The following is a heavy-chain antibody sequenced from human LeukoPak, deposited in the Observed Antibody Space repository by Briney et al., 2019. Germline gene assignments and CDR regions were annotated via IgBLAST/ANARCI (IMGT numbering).Heavy chain of an antibody. CDR2: ISYDGSNK. CDR1: GFTFSSYG. Sequence: GGSLRLSCVASGFTFSSYGMHWVRQAPGKGLEWVAVISYDGSNKYYADSVKGRFTISRDNSKNTLYLQMNSLRAEDTAVYYCARGGIVVVPAALDIWGQGTMVTVSS. CDR3: ARGGIVVVPAALDI. D-gene: IGHD2-2*01. J-gene: IGHJ3*02. V-gene: IGHV3-30*03.